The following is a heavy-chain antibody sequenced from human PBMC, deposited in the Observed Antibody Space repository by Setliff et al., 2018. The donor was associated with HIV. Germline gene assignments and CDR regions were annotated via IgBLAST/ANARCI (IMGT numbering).Heavy chain of an antibody. CDR1: GGSFNNYA. CDR3: ARVSGYSYGWAIDY. D-gene: IGHD5-18*01. CDR2: IIPLFGTT. J-gene: IGHJ4*02. Sequence: ASVKVSCKASGGSFNNYAVSWVRQAPGQGLEWLGGIIPLFGTTNYAQKFQGRVTITADESTGTAYMELSSLRSEDTAVYYCARVSGYSYGWAIDYWGQGTLVTVSS. V-gene: IGHV1-69*13.